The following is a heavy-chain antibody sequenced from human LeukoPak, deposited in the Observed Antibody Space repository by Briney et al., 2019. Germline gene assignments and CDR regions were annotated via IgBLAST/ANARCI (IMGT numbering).Heavy chain of an antibody. V-gene: IGHV1-18*01. CDR3: ASDREDCSGGSCYVDY. CDR1: VFTFTSYA. CDR2: ISSYHVTI. J-gene: IGHJ4*02. Sequence: ASVQVSSNASVFTFTSYAISWVRQAPCPGLAWRGWISSYHVTIIYAQTLPARATMTTDTSTTTASLELRSPISAAPAPSYCASDREDCSGGSCYVDYWGQGTLVTVSS. D-gene: IGHD2-15*01.